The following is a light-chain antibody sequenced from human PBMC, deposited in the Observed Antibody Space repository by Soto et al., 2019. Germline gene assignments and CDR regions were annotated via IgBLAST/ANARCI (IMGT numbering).Light chain of an antibody. CDR2: DVS. Sequence: EIVLTQSPDTLSLSPGERATLSCWASQSVSRSLAWYQQKAGQAPRLLISDVSNRATGIPARFSGSGSGTDFPLTISSLEPEDFAVYYCQHRSSWRFTFGPGTKVDIK. CDR1: QSVSRS. J-gene: IGKJ3*01. CDR3: QHRSSWRFT. V-gene: IGKV3-11*01.